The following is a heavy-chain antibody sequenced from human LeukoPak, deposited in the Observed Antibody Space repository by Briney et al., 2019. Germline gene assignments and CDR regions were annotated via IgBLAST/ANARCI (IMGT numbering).Heavy chain of an antibody. J-gene: IGHJ4*02. CDR1: GFTFRTSS. CDR3: ARESTIYCSSTSCYSGFDY. V-gene: IGHV3-48*01. Sequence: GGSLRLSCEASGFTFRTSSMNWVRQAPGRGLEWVSYINSGSDTIYYADSVKGRLTISRDNAKNSLYLQMNSLRAEDTAVYYCARESTIYCSSTSCYSGFDYWGQGTLVTVSS. D-gene: IGHD2-2*02. CDR2: INSGSDTI.